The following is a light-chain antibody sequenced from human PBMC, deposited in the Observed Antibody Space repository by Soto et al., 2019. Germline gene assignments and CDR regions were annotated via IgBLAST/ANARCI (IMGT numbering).Light chain of an antibody. CDR1: QGVSSW. CDR3: HQVRSLPIT. CDR2: GAS. J-gene: IGKJ5*01. V-gene: IGKV1-12*01. Sequence: DIQMTQPPSACSASLGDHLTISYRASQGVSSWLAWYQQKPGKAPKFLIYGASSLRAGTPARFSGSGSGTDFTLTISRLQPEDFAAYYCHQVRSLPITFGQGTRLEI.